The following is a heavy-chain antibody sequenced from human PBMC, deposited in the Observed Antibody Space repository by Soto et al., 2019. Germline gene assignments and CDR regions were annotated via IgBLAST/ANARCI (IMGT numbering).Heavy chain of an antibody. J-gene: IGHJ4*02. Sequence: CAASGLTFSSYSMNWVRQAPGKGLEWVSSISSSSSYIYYADSVKGRFTISRDNAKNSLYLQMNSLRAEDTAVYYCARDSYCSGGSCYFNPFDYWGQGTLVTVSS. CDR1: GLTFSSYS. V-gene: IGHV3-21*01. CDR2: ISSSSSYI. D-gene: IGHD2-15*01. CDR3: ARDSYCSGGSCYFNPFDY.